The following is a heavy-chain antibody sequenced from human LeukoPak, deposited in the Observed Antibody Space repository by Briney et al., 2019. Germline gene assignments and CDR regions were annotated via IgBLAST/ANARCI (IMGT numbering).Heavy chain of an antibody. J-gene: IGHJ4*02. V-gene: IGHV4-61*02. CDR2: IHTTGTT. CDR3: ARVGLSHSSGWYTVDY. CDR1: GGSINSGSDY. D-gene: IGHD6-19*01. Sequence: PSETLSLTCTVSGGSINSGSDYWTWIRQPAGKGLEWIGRIHTTGTTSYNPSLGSRVTISKDTSNNRFFLKLTSVTAADTAVYYCARVGLSHSSGWYTVDYWGQGTLVTVSS.